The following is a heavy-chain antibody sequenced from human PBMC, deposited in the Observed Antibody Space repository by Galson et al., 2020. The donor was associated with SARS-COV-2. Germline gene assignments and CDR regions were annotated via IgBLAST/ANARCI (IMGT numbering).Heavy chain of an antibody. D-gene: IGHD3-9*01. CDR1: GGSISSGDYY. CDR2: IYYSGST. CDR3: ASSSYDIVTGSYYFDY. J-gene: IGHJ4*02. Sequence: SETLSLTCTVSGGSISSGDYYWSWIRQPPGKGLEWIGYIYYSGSTYYNPSLKSRVTISVDTSKNQFSLKLSSVTAADTAVYYCASSSYDIVTGSYYFDYWGQGTLVTVSS. V-gene: IGHV4-30-4*01.